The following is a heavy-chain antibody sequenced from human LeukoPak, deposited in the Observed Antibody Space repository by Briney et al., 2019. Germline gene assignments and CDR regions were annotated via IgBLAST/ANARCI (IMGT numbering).Heavy chain of an antibody. CDR1: GFTVSSNY. CDR2: LYSAGNT. CDR3: ARAREYLAIDY. J-gene: IGHJ4*02. V-gene: IGHV3-66*02. D-gene: IGHD2/OR15-2a*01. Sequence: GGSLRLSCAASGFTVSSNYMNWVRQAPGKGLEWVSVLYSAGNTFYADSVKGRFTISRDNSKNTLYLQMNSPRPEDTAVYYCARAREYLAIDYWGQGTLVTVSS.